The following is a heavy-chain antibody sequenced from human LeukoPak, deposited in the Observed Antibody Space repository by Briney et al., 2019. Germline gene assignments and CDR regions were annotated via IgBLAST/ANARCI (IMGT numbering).Heavy chain of an antibody. CDR1: GFTFSSYA. Sequence: GGSLRLSCAASGFTFSSYAMSWVRQAPGKGLEWVSAISDSGGRTHYADSVRGRFTMSRDNSKNTVYLQMNSLRAEDTAVYYCTRDVIYASEIYSYGDSWGQGTLVTVSS. J-gene: IGHJ4*02. CDR2: ISDSGGRT. CDR3: TRDVIYASEIYSYGDS. V-gene: IGHV3-23*01. D-gene: IGHD3-16*01.